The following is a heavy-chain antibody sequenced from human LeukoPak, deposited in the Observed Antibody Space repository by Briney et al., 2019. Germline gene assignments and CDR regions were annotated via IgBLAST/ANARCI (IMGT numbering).Heavy chain of an antibody. CDR1: GFAFISSA. V-gene: IGHV1-58*01. D-gene: IGHD3-22*01. J-gene: IGHJ4*02. Sequence: SVKVSCKTSGFAFISSAVQWVRQARGQRLEWIGWIVVGSGNTNYAQKLQERVTITRDMSTSTAYMELSSLRSEDTAVYYCAADPSYSSGYRYYFDYWGQGTLVTVSS. CDR3: AADPSYSSGYRYYFDY. CDR2: IVVGSGNT.